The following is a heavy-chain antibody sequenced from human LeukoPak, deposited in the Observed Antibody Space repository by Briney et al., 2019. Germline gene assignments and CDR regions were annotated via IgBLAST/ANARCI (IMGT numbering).Heavy chain of an antibody. CDR3: ARAEEDYYDSSGYYRFDY. J-gene: IGHJ4*02. CDR2: IYHSGST. Sequence: SETLSLTCTVSGYSISSGYYWGWIRQPPGEGLEWIGSIYHSGSTYYNPSLKSRVTISVDTSKNQFSLKLSSVTAADTAVYYCARAEEDYYDSSGYYRFDYWGQGTLVTVSS. CDR1: GYSISSGYY. V-gene: IGHV4-38-2*02. D-gene: IGHD3-22*01.